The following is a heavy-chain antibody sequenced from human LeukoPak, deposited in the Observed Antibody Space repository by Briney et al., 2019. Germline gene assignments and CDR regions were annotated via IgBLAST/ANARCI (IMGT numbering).Heavy chain of an antibody. J-gene: IGHJ6*02. Sequence: ASVKDFCTVSGFPLSQLSMHLVGQAPGKGLEWMGGFDPEDGETIYAQKFQGRVTMTEDTSTDTAYMELSSLRSEDTAVYSCATSLGGEPYYYYGIYVWGQGTTVTVSS. D-gene: IGHD1-14*01. CDR3: ATSLGGEPYYYYGIYV. V-gene: IGHV1-24*01. CDR1: GFPLSQLS. CDR2: FDPEDGET.